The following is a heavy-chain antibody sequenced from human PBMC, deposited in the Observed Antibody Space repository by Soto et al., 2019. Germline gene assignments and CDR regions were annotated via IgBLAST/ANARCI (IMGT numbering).Heavy chain of an antibody. CDR3: VRTDRDFYGLDV. V-gene: IGHV3-13*05. Sequence: EVQLVESVGGLVQPGGSLRLSCEASGFTFRNYDMHWVRQGTGKGLEWVSGISAAGDPDYADSVEGRFTISRENAQNSFFLQMNSLRVGDTAVYYCVRTDRDFYGLDVWGQGTTVIVSS. CDR1: GFTFRNYD. CDR2: ISAAGDP. J-gene: IGHJ6*02.